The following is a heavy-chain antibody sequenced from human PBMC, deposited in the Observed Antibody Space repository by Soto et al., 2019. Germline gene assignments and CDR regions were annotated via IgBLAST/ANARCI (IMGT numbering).Heavy chain of an antibody. J-gene: IGHJ4*02. V-gene: IGHV3-23*01. CDR3: AKGVVMITFGGVIGPLYYFAY. Sequence: EVQLLESGGGLVQPGGSLRLSCAASGFTFSSYAMSWVRQAPGKGLEWVSAISGSGGSTYYADSVKGRFTISRDNSKNTLYLEMNSLRAEDTAVYYCAKGVVMITFGGVIGPLYYFAYWGQGTLVPVSS. D-gene: IGHD3-16*01. CDR2: ISGSGGST. CDR1: GFTFSSYA.